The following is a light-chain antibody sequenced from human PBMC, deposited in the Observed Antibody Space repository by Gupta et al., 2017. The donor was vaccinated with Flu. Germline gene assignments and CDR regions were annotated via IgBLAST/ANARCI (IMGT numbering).Light chain of an antibody. V-gene: IGLV3-21*02. CDR3: QVWDSSSNHPGV. CDR2: DDS. Sequence: SYVLAPPPSVSVAPGQTARLLWGGNNIGSKRVHWYQQKPGQAPVLVVYDDSDRPSGIPERFSGSNSGNTATLTISRVEAGDEADYYCQVWDSSSNHPGVFGTGTKVIVL. J-gene: IGLJ1*01. CDR1: NIGSKR.